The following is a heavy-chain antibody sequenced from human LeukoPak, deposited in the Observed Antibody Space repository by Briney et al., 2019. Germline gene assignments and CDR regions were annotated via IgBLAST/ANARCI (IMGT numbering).Heavy chain of an antibody. CDR3: AKSDCSYIVCYVLDY. CDR2: ISGSGGSI. V-gene: IGHV3-23*01. CDR1: GFTFSSHA. Sequence: PGGSLRLSCAASGFTFSSHAMSWVRQAPGKGLEWVSGISGSGGSIEYADSVKGRFTISRDISKNTVYLQMNSLRAEDTAVYYCAKSDCSYIVCYVLDYWGQGTPVTVSS. J-gene: IGHJ4*02. D-gene: IGHD2-2*01.